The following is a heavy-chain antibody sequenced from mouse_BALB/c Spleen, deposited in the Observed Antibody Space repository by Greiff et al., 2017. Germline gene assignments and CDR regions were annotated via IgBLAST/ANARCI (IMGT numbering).Heavy chain of an antibody. CDR3: ARHWGPEAYYYAMDY. V-gene: IGHV5-12-2*01. CDR1: GFTFSSYT. CDR2: ISNGGGST. Sequence: EVHLVESGGGLVQPGGSLKLSCAASGFTFSSYTMSWVRQTPEKRLEWVAYISNGGGSTYYPDTVKGRFTISRDNAKNTLYLQMSSLKSEDTAMYYCARHWGPEAYYYAMDYWGQGTSVTVSS. J-gene: IGHJ4*01.